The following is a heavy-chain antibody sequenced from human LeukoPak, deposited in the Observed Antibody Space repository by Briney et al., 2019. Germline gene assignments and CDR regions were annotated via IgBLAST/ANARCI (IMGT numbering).Heavy chain of an antibody. Sequence: ASVKVSCKVSGYTLTELSMHWVRQAPGKGLEWMGGFDPEDGETIYAQKFQGRVTMTEDTSTDTAYMELSSLRSEDTAVYYCATDGLYSSSFLPIDHWGQGTLVTVSS. CDR3: ATDGLYSSSFLPIDH. CDR1: GYTLTELS. D-gene: IGHD6-13*01. CDR2: FDPEDGET. J-gene: IGHJ4*02. V-gene: IGHV1-24*01.